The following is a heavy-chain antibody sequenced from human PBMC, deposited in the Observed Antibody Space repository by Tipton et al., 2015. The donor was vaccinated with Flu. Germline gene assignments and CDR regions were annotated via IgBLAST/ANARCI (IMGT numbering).Heavy chain of an antibody. CDR1: GFTVSSNY. CDR2: TYSGDRT. V-gene: IGHV3-53*01. J-gene: IGHJ4*02. CDR3: VRGTAANSADN. D-gene: IGHD4-23*01. Sequence: SLRLSCAASGFTVSSNYMSWVRQAPGKGLEWVSVTYSGDRTYSADSVKGRFTISRDTSKNTVYLQMDSLTVDDTALYYCVRGTAANSADNWGQGTLVTVSS.